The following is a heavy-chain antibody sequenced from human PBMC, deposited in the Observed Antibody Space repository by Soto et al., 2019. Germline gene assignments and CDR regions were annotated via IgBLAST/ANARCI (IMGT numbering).Heavy chain of an antibody. D-gene: IGHD3-9*01. CDR2: IYYSGST. CDR1: GGSISSSSYY. J-gene: IGHJ4*02. Sequence: SETLSLTCTVSGGSISSSSYYWGWIRQPPGKGLEWIGSIYYSGSTYYNPSLKSRVTISVDTSKNQFSLKLSSVTAADTAVYYCARQHYDILTGYYNPGYWGQGTLVTVSS. CDR3: ARQHYDILTGYYNPGY. V-gene: IGHV4-39*01.